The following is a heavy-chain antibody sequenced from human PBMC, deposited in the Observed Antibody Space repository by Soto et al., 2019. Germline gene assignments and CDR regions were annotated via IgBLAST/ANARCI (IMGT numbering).Heavy chain of an antibody. CDR2: VYYSGTT. CDR3: ARTTAVPNTLRSRYFFDY. CDR1: GDSVSSNGAC. Sequence: PSQTLSLTCVISGDSVSSNGACWNWIRQPPGKRLEWIGYVYYSGTTNYNPSLKSRVTISVDLSKNQFSLRLSSVTTADTALYYCARTTAVPNTLRSRYFFDYWGQGTLVTVSS. V-gene: IGHV4-61*08. D-gene: IGHD4-17*01. J-gene: IGHJ4*02.